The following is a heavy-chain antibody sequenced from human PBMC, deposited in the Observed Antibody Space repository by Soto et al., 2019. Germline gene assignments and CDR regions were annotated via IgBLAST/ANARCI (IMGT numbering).Heavy chain of an antibody. CDR1: GFTFSSYN. CDR2: IPDSGGTV. D-gene: IGHD2-2*01. V-gene: IGHV3-48*02. CDR3: ARDKGSPRWHSFDY. Sequence: EVQLVESGGGLVQPGGSLRLSCAASGFTFSSYNMNWVRQAPGKGLEWVSYIPDSGGTVQYADSVKGRFTTSRDNAETSLFLQMNSLRDEDTAAYYCARDKGSPRWHSFDYWGQGTLVTVSS. J-gene: IGHJ4*02.